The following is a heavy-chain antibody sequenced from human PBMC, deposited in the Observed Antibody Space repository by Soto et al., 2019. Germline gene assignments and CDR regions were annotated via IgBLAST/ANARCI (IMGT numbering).Heavy chain of an antibody. CDR1: GGSISGDYY. V-gene: IGHV4-30-4*01. J-gene: IGHJ5*01. D-gene: IGHD3-22*01. CDR3: AREPYDITGNRIDS. CDR2: VYHTGST. Sequence: SETLSLTCTVSGGSISGDYYWNWLRPAPGKRLEWIGYVYHTGSTYHNPSLKSRGSISVDTSNNQFSLKLSSVTAADTAVYFCAREPYDITGNRIDSWGQG.